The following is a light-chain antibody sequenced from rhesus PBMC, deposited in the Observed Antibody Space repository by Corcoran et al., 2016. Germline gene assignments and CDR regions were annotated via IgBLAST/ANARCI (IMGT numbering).Light chain of an antibody. J-gene: IGKJ2*01. CDR3: LQYNSDPYS. V-gene: IGKV1-43*02. Sequence: DIQMTQSPSSLSASVGDRVTITCRASQGLSTYLTWYQQKPGKALKRLIYAASSLESGVPSRFSGSGSGTDFTLTISSLQPEDFATYYCLQYNSDPYSFGQGTKVEIK. CDR1: QGLSTY. CDR2: AAS.